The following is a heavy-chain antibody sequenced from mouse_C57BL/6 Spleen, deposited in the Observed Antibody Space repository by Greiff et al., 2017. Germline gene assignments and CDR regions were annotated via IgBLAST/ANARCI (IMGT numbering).Heavy chain of an antibody. Sequence: VKLQESGPELVKPGASVKISCKASGYAFSSSWMNWVKQRPGKGLEWIGRIYPGDGDTNYNGKFKGKATLTADKSSSTAYMQLSSLTSEDSAVYFCARRITTVVAPYYAMDYWGQGTSVTVSS. D-gene: IGHD1-1*01. J-gene: IGHJ4*01. V-gene: IGHV1-82*01. CDR1: GYAFSSSW. CDR2: IYPGDGDT. CDR3: ARRITTVVAPYYAMDY.